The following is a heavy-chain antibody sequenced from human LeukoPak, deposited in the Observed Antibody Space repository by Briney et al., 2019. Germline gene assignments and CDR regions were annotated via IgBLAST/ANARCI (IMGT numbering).Heavy chain of an antibody. CDR1: GGSISSGGYY. V-gene: IGHV4-31*03. CDR3: ARAVATISYYYYYMDV. Sequence: SETLSLTCTVSGGSISSGGYYWSWIRQRPGKGLEWIGYIYYSGSTYYNPSLKSRVTISVDTSKNQFSLKLSSVTAADTAVYYCARAVATISYYYYYMDVWGKGTTVTVSS. CDR2: IYYSGST. D-gene: IGHD5-12*01. J-gene: IGHJ6*03.